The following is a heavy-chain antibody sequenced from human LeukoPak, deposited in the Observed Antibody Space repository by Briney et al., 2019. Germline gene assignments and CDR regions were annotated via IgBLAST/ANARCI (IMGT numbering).Heavy chain of an antibody. J-gene: IGHJ4*02. CDR2: IRHEGSNK. CDR1: GFTFSSYG. CDR3: AKIPPTVTTWYFDY. V-gene: IGHV3-30*02. D-gene: IGHD4-17*01. Sequence: GGSLRLSCAASGFTFSSYGMHWVRQAPGKGLEWVAFIRHEGSNKYYADSVKGRFTISRDNSKNTLYLQMNSLRAEDTAVYYCAKIPPTVTTWYFDYWGQGTLVTVSS.